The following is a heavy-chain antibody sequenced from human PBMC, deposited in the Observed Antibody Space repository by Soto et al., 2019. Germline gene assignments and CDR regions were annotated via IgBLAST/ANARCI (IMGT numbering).Heavy chain of an antibody. Sequence: SVKVSCKASGGTFSSYAISWVRQAPGQGLEWMGGIIPIFGTANYAQKFQGRVTITADESTSTAYMELSSLRSEDTAVYYCARGTGNWNFWYYFDYWGQGTLVTVSS. CDR3: ARGTGNWNFWYYFDY. V-gene: IGHV1-69*13. CDR2: IIPIFGTA. D-gene: IGHD1-7*01. J-gene: IGHJ4*02. CDR1: GGTFSSYA.